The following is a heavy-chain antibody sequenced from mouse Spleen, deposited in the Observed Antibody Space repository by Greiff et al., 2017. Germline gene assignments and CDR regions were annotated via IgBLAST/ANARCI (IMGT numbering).Heavy chain of an antibody. CDR1: GYSITSGYY. J-gene: IGHJ2*01. CDR3: AREAITTATFDY. D-gene: IGHD1-2*01. Sequence: EVQLVESGPGLVKPSQSLSLTCSVTGYSITSGYYWNWIRQFPGNKLEWMGYISYDGSNNYNPSLKNRISITRDTSKNQFFLKLNSVTTEDTATYYCAREAITTATFDYWGQGTTLTVSS. CDR2: ISYDGSN. V-gene: IGHV3-6*01.